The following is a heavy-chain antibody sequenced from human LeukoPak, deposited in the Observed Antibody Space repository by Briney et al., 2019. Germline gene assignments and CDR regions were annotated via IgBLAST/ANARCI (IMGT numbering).Heavy chain of an antibody. V-gene: IGHV3-15*01. J-gene: IGHJ4*02. CDR3: ARDGGLNTNFDY. CDR2: IKSKTDGGTT. Sequence: PGGSLRLSCAASGFTFSNAWMSWVRQAPGKGLEWVGRIKSKTDGGTTDYAAPVKGRFTISRDDSKNTLYLQMNRLRAEDTAVYYCARDGGLNTNFDYWGQGTLVTVSS. D-gene: IGHD2-15*01. CDR1: GFTFSNAW.